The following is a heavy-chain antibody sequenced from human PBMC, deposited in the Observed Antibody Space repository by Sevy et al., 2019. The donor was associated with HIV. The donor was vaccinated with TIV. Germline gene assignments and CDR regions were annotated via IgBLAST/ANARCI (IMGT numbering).Heavy chain of an antibody. CDR1: GYTFTSYG. J-gene: IGHJ5*02. D-gene: IGHD6-13*01. CDR3: ARALFGAAAGSNWFDP. V-gene: IGHV1-18*01. Sequence: ASVKVSCKASGYTFTSYGISWVRQAPGQGLEWMGWISAYNGNTNYAQKLQGRVTMTTDTSTSTAYMELRSLRSDDTAVYYCARALFGAAAGSNWFDPWGQRTLVTVSS. CDR2: ISAYNGNT.